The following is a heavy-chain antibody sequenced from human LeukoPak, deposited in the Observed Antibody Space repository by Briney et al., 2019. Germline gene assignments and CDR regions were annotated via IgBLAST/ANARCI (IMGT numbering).Heavy chain of an antibody. CDR1: GGSFSGYY. J-gene: IGHJ5*02. Sequence: SETLSLTCAVYGGSFSGYYWSWIRQPPGKGLEWIGEINHSGSTNYNPPLKSRVTISVDTSKNQFSLKLSSVTAADTAVYYCARGKLDYGDYGVDWFDPWGQGTLVTVSS. CDR2: INHSGST. V-gene: IGHV4-34*01. CDR3: ARGKLDYGDYGVDWFDP. D-gene: IGHD4-17*01.